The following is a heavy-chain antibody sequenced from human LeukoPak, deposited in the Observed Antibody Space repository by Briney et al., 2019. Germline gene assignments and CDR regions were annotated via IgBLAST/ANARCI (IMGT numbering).Heavy chain of an antibody. J-gene: IGHJ4*02. CDR1: GYNFATYW. V-gene: IGHV5-51*01. D-gene: IGHD3-22*01. Sequence: GESLKISCKGSGYNFATYWIGWVRQMPGKGLEWTGVIYPGDSDTRYSPSFQGQVTISADKSISTAYLQWSSLKASDSAMYYCAREEARDSSGYYTSGYWGQGTLVTVSS. CDR2: IYPGDSDT. CDR3: AREEARDSSGYYTSGY.